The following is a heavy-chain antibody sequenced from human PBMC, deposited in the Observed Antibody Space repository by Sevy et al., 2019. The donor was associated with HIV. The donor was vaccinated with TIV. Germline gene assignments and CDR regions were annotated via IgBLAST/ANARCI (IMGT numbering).Heavy chain of an antibody. J-gene: IGHJ4*02. D-gene: IGHD1-20*01. Sequence: GGSLRLSCVASGFSFSSYGMHWVRQAPGKGLEWVALISYHGTNKYYGDSVRGQFTVSRDNSRNTLYLQMDSLRAEDTAVYYCAKISEELTQTRYPPVYWGQGTLVTVSS. V-gene: IGHV3-30*18. CDR2: ISYHGTNK. CDR1: GFSFSSYG. CDR3: AKISEELTQTRYPPVY.